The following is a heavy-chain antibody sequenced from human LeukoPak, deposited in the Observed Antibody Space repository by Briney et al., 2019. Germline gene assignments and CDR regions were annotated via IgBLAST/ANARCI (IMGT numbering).Heavy chain of an antibody. CDR3: ARGIAAAGKDWFDP. J-gene: IGHJ5*02. CDR2: IIPIHGIA. CDR1: GGTFSSYA. Sequence: GASVKVSCKASGGTFSSYAISWVRQAPGQGLEWMGRIIPIHGIANYAQKFQGRVTITADKSTSTAYMELSSLRSEDTAVYYCARGIAAAGKDWFDPWGQGTLVTVSS. V-gene: IGHV1-69*04. D-gene: IGHD6-13*01.